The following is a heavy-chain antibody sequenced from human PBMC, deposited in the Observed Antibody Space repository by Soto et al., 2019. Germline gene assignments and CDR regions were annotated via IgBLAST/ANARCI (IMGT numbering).Heavy chain of an antibody. CDR1: DDSLTNYY. CDR3: ARHGFGPLHGLVDV. V-gene: IGHV4-59*08. Sequence: QVQLQESGPGLVKPSETLSLTCTVSDDSLTNYYCSWFRQPPGKGLEWIGYIMYSGYSAYNLSLKRRVTMSMDTSKTQFSLMLESVTATDTAVYYCARHGFGPLHGLVDVWGQGTTVIVSS. CDR2: IMYSGYS. J-gene: IGHJ6*02. D-gene: IGHD3-10*01.